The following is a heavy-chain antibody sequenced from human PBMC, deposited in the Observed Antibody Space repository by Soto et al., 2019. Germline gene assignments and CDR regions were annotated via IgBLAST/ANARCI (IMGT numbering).Heavy chain of an antibody. D-gene: IGHD4-17*01. J-gene: IGHJ4*02. CDR3: ARSGYGDYNSADY. CDR1: GGTFSKYA. V-gene: IGHV1-69*06. Sequence: QVQLVQSGAEMKKPGSSVKVSCKASGGTFSKYAIDWVRQAPGRGLEWMGGINPIFETATYAQKFQGRVTITADKSTTTVYMEVSGLRFDDTAVYYCARSGYGDYNSADYWGQGTLVTVSS. CDR2: INPIFETA.